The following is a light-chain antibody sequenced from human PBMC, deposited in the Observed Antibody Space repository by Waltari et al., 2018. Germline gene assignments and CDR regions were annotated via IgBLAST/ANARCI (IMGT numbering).Light chain of an antibody. Sequence: SYVLTQTPSVSVAPGPTATITCDGNHNQKNSVHWYQMEPGKSPLLVVYDDTDRPSGIPERFSGSNSGDTATLTISRVEAGDEAEYYCQVWDSSSLVVFGGGTKLTVL. CDR2: DDT. CDR1: HNQKNS. J-gene: IGLJ2*01. V-gene: IGLV3-21*02. CDR3: QVWDSSSLVV.